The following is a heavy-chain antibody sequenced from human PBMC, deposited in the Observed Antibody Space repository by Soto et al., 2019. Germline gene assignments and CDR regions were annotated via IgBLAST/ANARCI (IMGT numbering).Heavy chain of an antibody. CDR2: IYYSGST. D-gene: IGHD4-17*01. Sequence: QVQLQESGPGLVKPSETLSLTCTVSGGSISSYYWSWIRQPPGKGLEWIGYIYYSGSTNYNPSLKRRVTISVDTSKNPFSLKLNSVTAADTAVYYCARWYGGSLDYWGQGTLVTVSS. CDR3: ARWYGGSLDY. V-gene: IGHV4-59*01. J-gene: IGHJ4*02. CDR1: GGSISSYY.